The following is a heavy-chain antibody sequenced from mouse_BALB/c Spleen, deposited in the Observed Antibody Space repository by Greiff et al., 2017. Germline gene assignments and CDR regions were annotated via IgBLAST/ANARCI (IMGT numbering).Heavy chain of an antibody. J-gene: IGHJ4*01. CDR1: GFSLTSYG. V-gene: IGHV2-9*02. Sequence: QVQLQQSGPGLVAPAQSLSISCTASGFSLTSYGVHWVRQPPGKGLEWLGVIWAGGSTNYNSALMSRLSISKDNSKSQVFLKMNSLQTDDTAMYYCARSNYDYDNAMDYWGQGTSVTVSS. CDR2: IWAGGST. CDR3: ARSNYDYDNAMDY. D-gene: IGHD2-4*01.